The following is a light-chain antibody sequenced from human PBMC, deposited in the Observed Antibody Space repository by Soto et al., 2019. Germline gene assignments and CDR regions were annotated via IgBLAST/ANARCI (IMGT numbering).Light chain of an antibody. CDR1: TGTVTSGHY. CDR3: LLSYSGARLYV. CDR2: DTS. J-gene: IGLJ1*01. Sequence: QAVVTQEPSLTVFPGGTVTLTCGSSTGTVTSGHYPYWFQQKPGQAPRALIYDTSNKHSWTPARFSGSLLGGKAALTLSGAQPEDEAEYYCLLSYSGARLYVFGTGPKLTVL. V-gene: IGLV7-46*01.